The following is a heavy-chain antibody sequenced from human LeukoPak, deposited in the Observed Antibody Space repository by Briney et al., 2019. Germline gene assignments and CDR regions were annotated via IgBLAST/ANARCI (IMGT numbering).Heavy chain of an antibody. CDR2: IWYDGSNK. CDR3: ARDPIYSGYEIRPAGWFDP. CDR1: GFTFSSYD. D-gene: IGHD5-12*01. V-gene: IGHV3-33*01. Sequence: PGGSLRLSCAASGFTFSSYDMHWVRQAPGKGLEGVADIWYDGSNKYYADSAKGRFTISRDNSKNTLYLQMNSLRAEDTAVYYCARDPIYSGYEIRPAGWFDPWGQGTLVTVSS. J-gene: IGHJ5*02.